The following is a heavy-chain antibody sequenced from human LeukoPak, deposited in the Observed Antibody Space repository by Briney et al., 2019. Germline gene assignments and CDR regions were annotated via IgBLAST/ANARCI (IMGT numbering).Heavy chain of an antibody. CDR1: GFTFSSYA. CDR2: ISGSAGST. V-gene: IGHV3-23*01. D-gene: IGHD3-22*01. CDR3: AKGADYSDSSGYYHY. Sequence: GGSLRLSCAASGFTFSSYAMNWVRQAPGKGLEWVSAISGSAGSTYYADSVKGRFTISRDNSKNTLYLQMNSLRAEDTAVYYCAKGADYSDSSGYYHYWGQGTLVTVSS. J-gene: IGHJ4*02.